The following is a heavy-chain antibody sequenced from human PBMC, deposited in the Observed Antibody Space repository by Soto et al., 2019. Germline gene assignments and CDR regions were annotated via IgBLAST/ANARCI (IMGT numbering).Heavy chain of an antibody. Sequence: GGSLRLSCAASGFTFSDHYMDWVRQAPGKGLEWVGRSRNKANSYTTEYAASVKGRFTISRDDSKNSLYLQMNSLKTEDTAVYYCARCGYYDSRGYLDNLWPYWGQGTLVTVSS. J-gene: IGHJ4*02. V-gene: IGHV3-72*01. CDR2: SRNKANSYTT. D-gene: IGHD3-22*01. CDR1: GFTFSDHY. CDR3: ARCGYYDSRGYLDNLWPY.